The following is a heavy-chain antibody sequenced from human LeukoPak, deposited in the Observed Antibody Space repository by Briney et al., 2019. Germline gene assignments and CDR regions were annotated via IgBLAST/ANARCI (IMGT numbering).Heavy chain of an antibody. CDR1: GGTFSSYA. CDR2: IIPIFGTV. V-gene: IGHV1-69*13. Sequence: GASVKVSCKASGGTFSSYAISWVRQAPGQGLEWMGGIIPIFGTVNYAQKFQGRVTITADESTSTAYMELSSLRSEDTAVYYCARVCSGGSCYVDYWGQGTLVTASS. D-gene: IGHD2-15*01. J-gene: IGHJ4*02. CDR3: ARVCSGGSCYVDY.